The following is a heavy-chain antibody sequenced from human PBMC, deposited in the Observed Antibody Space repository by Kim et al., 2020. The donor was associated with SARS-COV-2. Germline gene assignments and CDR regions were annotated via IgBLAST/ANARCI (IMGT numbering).Heavy chain of an antibody. D-gene: IGHD3-16*02. CDR1: GFTFSSYS. CDR3: ARDDYVWGSYRFAGINWFDP. Sequence: GGSLRLSCAASGFTFSSYSMNWVRQAPGKGLEWVSYITSSSSFKYYADSVKGRFTISRDNAKNSLYLQMSSLRAEDTAVYYCARDDYVWGSYRFAGINWFDPWGQGTLVTVSS. V-gene: IGHV3-21*01. J-gene: IGHJ5*02. CDR2: ITSSSSFK.